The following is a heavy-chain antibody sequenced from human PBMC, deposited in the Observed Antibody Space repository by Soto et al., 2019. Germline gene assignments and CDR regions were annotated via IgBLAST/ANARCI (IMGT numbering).Heavy chain of an antibody. D-gene: IGHD6-13*01. J-gene: IGHJ6*02. CDR2: ISYDGSNK. CDR1: GFTFSSYG. CDR3: ARDLWLAAAGTGGYRKKDSTGSNGWGWPYYYYYGMEV. V-gene: IGHV3-30*03. Sequence: SGGSLRLSCAASGFTFSSYGMHWVRQAPGKGLEWVAVISYDGSNKYYADSVKGRFTISRDNSKNTLYLQMNSLRAEDTAVYYCARDLWLAAAGTGGYRKKDSTGSNGWGWPYYYYYGMEVWGQGTTVTGSS.